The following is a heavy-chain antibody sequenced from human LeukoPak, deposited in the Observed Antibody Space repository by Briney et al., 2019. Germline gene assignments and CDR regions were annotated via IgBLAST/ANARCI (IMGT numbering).Heavy chain of an antibody. CDR2: ISYDGSNK. CDR1: GCTFSSYA. CDR3: ARGGRSDNSGYYVPY. V-gene: IGHV3-30-3*01. Sequence: PGGSLRLSCAASGCTFSSYAMHWVRQAPGKGLEWVGVISYDGSNKYYADSVKGRFTISRDNSKNTLFLQVNSLRAEDTAVYYCARGGRSDNSGYYVPYWGQGTLVTVSS. D-gene: IGHD3-22*01. J-gene: IGHJ4*02.